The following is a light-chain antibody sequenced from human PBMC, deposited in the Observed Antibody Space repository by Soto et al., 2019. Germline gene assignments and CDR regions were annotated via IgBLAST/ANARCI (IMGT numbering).Light chain of an antibody. CDR2: GAS. J-gene: IGKJ1*01. CDR1: QSVSSN. V-gene: IGKV3-20*01. Sequence: EIVMTQSPATLSVSPGERATLSCRVSQSVSSNLAWYQQKPGQAPRLLIYGASTRATGIPDRFSDSGSETDFTLTISRLEPEDFALYYCQQYGSSAPITFGQGTKVDIK. CDR3: QQYGSSAPIT.